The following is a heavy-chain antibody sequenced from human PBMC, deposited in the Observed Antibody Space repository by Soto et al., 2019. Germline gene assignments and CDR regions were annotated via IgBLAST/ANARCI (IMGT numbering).Heavy chain of an antibody. Sequence: QPPRKGLEWIGYIYYSGSTNYNPSLQSRVTISVDTSKNQFSLTLSSVTAADTAVFYYSNGEHYYHFAYPGQGTLVIVSS. V-gene: IGHV4-59*01. D-gene: IGHD1-26*01. CDR2: IYYSGST. J-gene: IGHJ4*02. CDR3: SNGEHYYHFAY.